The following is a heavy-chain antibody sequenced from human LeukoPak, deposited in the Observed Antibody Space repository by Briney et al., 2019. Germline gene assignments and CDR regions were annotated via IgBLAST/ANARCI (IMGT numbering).Heavy chain of an antibody. CDR2: IYSRGST. D-gene: IGHD3-10*01. V-gene: IGHV4-38-2*02. CDR3: ARDKGQYGSGTRGFTWFDP. Sequence: PSETLSLTCTVSGYFISSGYYWGWIRQSPGKGLEWIGSIYSRGSTYYNPSLKSRVIVSSDMSKNQFSLMLNSVTAADTAVYYCARDKGQYGSGTRGFTWFDPWGQGTLVTVSS. CDR1: GYFISSGYY. J-gene: IGHJ5*02.